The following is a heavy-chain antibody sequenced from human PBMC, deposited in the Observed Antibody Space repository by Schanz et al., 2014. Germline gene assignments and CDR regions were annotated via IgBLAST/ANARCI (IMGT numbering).Heavy chain of an antibody. CDR1: GYTFTSDS. V-gene: IGHV1-18*04. CDR3: ARIIDGDYLY. Sequence: QVQLVQSGAEVKKPGASVKVSCKASGYTFTSDSMHWVRQAPGQGLEWMGWISPYNGNTNYAQKLQGRVTMTADTSTSTAYMDLRSLRSDDTAVYFCARIIDGDYLYWGQGTLVTGSS. CDR2: ISPYNGNT. D-gene: IGHD4-17*01. J-gene: IGHJ4*02.